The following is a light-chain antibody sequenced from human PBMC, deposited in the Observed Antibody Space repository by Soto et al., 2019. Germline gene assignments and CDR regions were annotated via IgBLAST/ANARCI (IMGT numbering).Light chain of an antibody. V-gene: IGLV2-14*01. CDR2: DVS. CDR3: SSYPSSSSRV. Sequence: QSALTQAASVSGYPGQSITISCTGTSSDVGGYNYVSWYQQHPGKAPKLMIYDVSNRPSGVSNRFSGSKSGNTASLTISGLQAEDEADYYCSSYPSSSSRVFGGGTKLTVL. CDR1: SSDVGGYNY. J-gene: IGLJ2*01.